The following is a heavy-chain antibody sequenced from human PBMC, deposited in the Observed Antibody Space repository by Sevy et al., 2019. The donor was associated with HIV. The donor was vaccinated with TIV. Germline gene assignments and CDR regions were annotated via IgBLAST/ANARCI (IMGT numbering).Heavy chain of an antibody. CDR2: ISSSSSTI. D-gene: IGHD3-10*01. Sequence: GGSLRLSCAASGFTFSTYSMSWVRQAPGTGLEWVSYISSSSSTIYYGKSVKGGFTISRDNAKNALYLQMNSLRDEDTAVYYCARDDGGTRFGEFSVFYYGMDVWGQGTTVTVSS. CDR1: GFTFSTYS. CDR3: ARDDGGTRFGEFSVFYYGMDV. J-gene: IGHJ6*02. V-gene: IGHV3-48*02.